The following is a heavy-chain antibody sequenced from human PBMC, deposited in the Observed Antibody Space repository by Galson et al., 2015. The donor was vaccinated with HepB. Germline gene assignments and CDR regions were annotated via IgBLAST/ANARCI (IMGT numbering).Heavy chain of an antibody. Sequence: QSGAEVKKPGESLKISCKGSGYSFTNYWIGWVRQMPGKGLKWMGIIYPGDSDTRYSPSFQGQVTISADKSINTAYLQWSSLKASDTAMHYCARHKYTTSSGDYWGQGTLVTVSS. J-gene: IGHJ4*02. CDR2: IYPGDSDT. V-gene: IGHV5-51*01. CDR1: GYSFTNYW. D-gene: IGHD6-6*01. CDR3: ARHKYTTSSGDY.